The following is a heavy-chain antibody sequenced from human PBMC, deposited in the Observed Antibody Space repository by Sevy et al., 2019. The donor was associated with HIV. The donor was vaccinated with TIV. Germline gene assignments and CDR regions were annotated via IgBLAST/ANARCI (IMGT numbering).Heavy chain of an antibody. J-gene: IGHJ1*01. V-gene: IGHV3-30-3*01. CDR2: ISFDGTNK. D-gene: IGHD1-1*01. Sequence: GGSLRLSCATSGFTFSRFSMHWVRQAPGKGLEWVSTISFDGTNKHYADFLQGRFTISRDNFKNSLSLQMNSLRTEDTAMYYCALERLSSDVAKYFQNWGQGTLVTVSS. CDR3: ALERLSSDVAKYFQN. CDR1: GFTFSRFS.